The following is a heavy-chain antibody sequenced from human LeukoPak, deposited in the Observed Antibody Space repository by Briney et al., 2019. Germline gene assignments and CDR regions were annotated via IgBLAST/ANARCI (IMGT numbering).Heavy chain of an antibody. Sequence: GGSLRLSCAASGFTFSSYWMSWVRQAPGKGLEWVANIKQDGSEKYYVDSVKGRFTISRDNAKNSLYLQMNSLRAEDTAVYYCARARRGYSYGIFDYWGQGTLVTVSS. CDR2: IKQDGSEK. CDR3: ARARRGYSYGIFDY. D-gene: IGHD5-18*01. V-gene: IGHV3-7*01. J-gene: IGHJ4*02. CDR1: GFTFSSYW.